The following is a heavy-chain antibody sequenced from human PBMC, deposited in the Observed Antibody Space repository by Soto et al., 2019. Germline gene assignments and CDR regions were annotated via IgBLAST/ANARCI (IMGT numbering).Heavy chain of an antibody. D-gene: IGHD6-19*01. CDR3: VRDDQWAFDV. CDR2: ISVGGGSI. V-gene: IGHV3-21*05. J-gene: IGHJ3*01. CDR1: DSNLGNKP. Sequence: EVQLVESGGGLFKRRGPLRIPVAGSDSNLGNKPLIWVRQPPGKGLEWISYISVGGGSIFYADSVKGRFTISRDDVQNSLYLQMNTLREEDTALYYCVRDDQWAFDVWGQGTMVIVSS.